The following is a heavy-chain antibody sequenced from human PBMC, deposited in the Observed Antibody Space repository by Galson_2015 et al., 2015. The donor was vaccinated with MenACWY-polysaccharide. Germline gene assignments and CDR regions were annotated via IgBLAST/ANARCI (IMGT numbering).Heavy chain of an antibody. CDR2: ISYDGSNK. CDR3: ARTYCSRTTCYGMDV. CDR1: GFTFSSYA. Sequence: SLRLSCAASGFTFSSYAIHWVRQAPGEGLEWVAIISYDGSNKYYADSVKGQFTISRDNSKNTMYLQMNSLKSDDTAVYYCARTYCSRTTCYGMDVWGQGTTVTVSS. V-gene: IGHV3-30-3*01. J-gene: IGHJ6*02. D-gene: IGHD2/OR15-2a*01.